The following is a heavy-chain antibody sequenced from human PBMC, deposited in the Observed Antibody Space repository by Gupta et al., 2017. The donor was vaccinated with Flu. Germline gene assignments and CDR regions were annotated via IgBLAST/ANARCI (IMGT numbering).Heavy chain of an antibody. D-gene: IGHD2-21*02. CDR2: YIATSLTA. CDR3: ARMTVIIDS. Sequence: AVSWVRQGPGQGLEWMGSYIATSLTAKYANKSHDRLTFVADDAAPTVEMELSRLRSDDTAVYSCARMTVIIDSWGQGSLVTVPS. J-gene: IGHJ4*02. V-gene: IGHV1-69*15. CDR1: A.